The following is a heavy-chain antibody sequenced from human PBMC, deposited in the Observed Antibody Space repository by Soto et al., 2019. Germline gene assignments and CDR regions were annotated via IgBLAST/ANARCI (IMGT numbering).Heavy chain of an antibody. J-gene: IGHJ4*02. V-gene: IGHV2-5*02. Sequence: QITLKESGPTLVKPTQTLTLTCTFSGFSLSTSGVGVGWIRQPPGKALEWLALIYWDDDKRYSPSLKSRLTITKDTSRNQVVLTMSNMDPVDTATYYSAHRLGGDYADYWGQGTLVTVSS. CDR1: GFSLSTSGVG. CDR3: AHRLGGDYADY. CDR2: IYWDDDK.